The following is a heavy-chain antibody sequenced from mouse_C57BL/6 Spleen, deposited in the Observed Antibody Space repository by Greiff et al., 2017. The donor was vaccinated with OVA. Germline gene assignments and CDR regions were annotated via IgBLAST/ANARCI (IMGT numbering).Heavy chain of an antibody. CDR1: GYTFTSYG. V-gene: IGHV1-81*01. D-gene: IGHD1-1*01. CDR2: IYPRSGNT. J-gene: IGHJ3*01. CDR3: ARSGGSSLFAY. Sequence: QVQLQQSGAELARPGASVKLSCKASGYTFTSYGISWVKQRPGQGLGWIGEIYPRSGNTYYNEKFKGKATLTADKSSSTAYMELRSLTSEDSAVYFCARSGGSSLFAYWGQGTLVTVSA.